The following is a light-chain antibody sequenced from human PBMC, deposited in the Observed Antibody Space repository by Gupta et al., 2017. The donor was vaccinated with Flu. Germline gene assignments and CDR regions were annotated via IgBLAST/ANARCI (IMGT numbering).Light chain of an antibody. CDR3: QQRSNWPPT. J-gene: IGKJ5*01. Sequence: EVVLTQSPATLSLSPGERAILSCRASQSVSSSLAWYQQKPGQAPRLLIYDASNRASGIPARFSGSGSGTDFTLTISSLEPEDLAVYYCQQRSNWPPTFGQGTRLEIK. CDR1: QSVSSS. CDR2: DAS. V-gene: IGKV3-11*01.